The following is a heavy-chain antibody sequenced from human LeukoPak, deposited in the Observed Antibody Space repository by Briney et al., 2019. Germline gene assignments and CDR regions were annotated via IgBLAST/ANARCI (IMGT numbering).Heavy chain of an antibody. CDR2: IYYSGST. CDR3: ARVKLDMATIVSFDY. CDR1: GGSISSYY. V-gene: IGHV4-59*01. D-gene: IGHD5-24*01. J-gene: IGHJ4*02. Sequence: SETLSLTCTVSGGSISSYYWSWIRQPPGKGLEWIGYIYYSGSTNYNPSLKSRVTISVDTSKNRFSLNLSSVTAADTAVYYCARVKLDMATIVSFDYWGQGTLVTVSS.